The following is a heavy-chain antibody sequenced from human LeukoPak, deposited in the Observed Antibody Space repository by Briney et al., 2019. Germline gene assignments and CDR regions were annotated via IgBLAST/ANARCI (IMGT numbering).Heavy chain of an antibody. D-gene: IGHD1-26*01. CDR2: INSDGSST. Sequence: GGSLRLSCAASGFTFSSYWMHWVRQAPGKGLVWVSRINSDGSSTSYADSVKGRFTISRDNAKNTLYLQMNSLRAEDTAVYYCARRRGIVGLTGAFDIWGQGTMVTVSS. V-gene: IGHV3-74*01. J-gene: IGHJ3*02. CDR3: ARRRGIVGLTGAFDI. CDR1: GFTFSSYW.